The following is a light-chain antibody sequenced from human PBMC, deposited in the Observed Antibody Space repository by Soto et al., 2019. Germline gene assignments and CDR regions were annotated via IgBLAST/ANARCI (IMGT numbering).Light chain of an antibody. CDR1: QSVSSSY. V-gene: IGKV3-20*01. J-gene: IGKJ2*01. CDR3: QQYGSSPYT. CDR2: GAS. Sequence: EIVLTQSPGTLSLSPGERATLSCRASQSVSSSYLAWYQQKPGQAPRLLIYGASSRATGIPDRFSGSGSGNSLPLTISRLEPEDFAVYYCQQYGSSPYTFGQGTKLEIK.